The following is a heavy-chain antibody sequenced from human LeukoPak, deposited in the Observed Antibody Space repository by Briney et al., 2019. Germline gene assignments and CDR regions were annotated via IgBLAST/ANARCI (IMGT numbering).Heavy chain of an antibody. CDR2: IYHSGST. CDR3: AREGYGGNSFPAFDI. CDR1: GGSISSYY. D-gene: IGHD4-23*01. J-gene: IGHJ3*02. Sequence: SETLSLTCTVSGGSISSYYWSWIRQPPGKGLEWIGYIYHSGSTYYNPSLKSRVTISVDRSKNQFSLKLSSVTAADTAVYYCAREGYGGNSFPAFDIWGQGTMVTVSS. V-gene: IGHV4-59*12.